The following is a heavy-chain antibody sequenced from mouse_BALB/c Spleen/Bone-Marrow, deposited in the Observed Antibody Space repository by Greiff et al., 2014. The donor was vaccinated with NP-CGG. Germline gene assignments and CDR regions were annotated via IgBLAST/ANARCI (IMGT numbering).Heavy chain of an antibody. Sequence: EVMLVESGGGLVQPGGSLKLSCAASGFTFSSYGMSWVRQTPDKRLELVATINTNGGNTYYPDSVKGRSTISRDNAKNTLYLQMSSLKSEDTAMYYCAGGLDYWGQGTTLTVSS. CDR2: INTNGGNT. J-gene: IGHJ2*01. V-gene: IGHV5-6-3*01. CDR3: AGGLDY. CDR1: GFTFSSYG.